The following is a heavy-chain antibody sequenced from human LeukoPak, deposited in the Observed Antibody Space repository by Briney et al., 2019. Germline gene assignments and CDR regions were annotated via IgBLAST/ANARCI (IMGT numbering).Heavy chain of an antibody. CDR2: INPSGGST. J-gene: IGHJ4*02. D-gene: IGHD6-13*01. CDR1: GYTFTSYY. V-gene: IGHV1-46*01. Sequence: ASVKVSCKASGYTFTSYYMHWLRQAPGQGLEWMGIINPSGGSTSYAQKFQGGLTMTRDTSTSTVYMELSSLRSEDTAVYYCARAPDSSSWYSGDYFDYWGQGTLVTVSS. CDR3: ARAPDSSSWYSGDYFDY.